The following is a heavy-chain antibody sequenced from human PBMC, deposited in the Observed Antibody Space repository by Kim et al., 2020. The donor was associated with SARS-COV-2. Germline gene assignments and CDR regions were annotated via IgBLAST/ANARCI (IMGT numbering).Heavy chain of an antibody. Sequence: ASVKVSCKASGYTFTSYYMHWVRQAPGQGLEWMGIINPSGGSTSYAQKFQGRVTMTRDTSTSTVYMELSSLRSEDTAVYYCARDPSKRTTNVGYYYYGMDVWGQGTTVTVSS. CDR2: INPSGGST. CDR1: GYTFTSYY. J-gene: IGHJ6*02. V-gene: IGHV1-46*01. D-gene: IGHD1-1*01. CDR3: ARDPSKRTTNVGYYYYGMDV.